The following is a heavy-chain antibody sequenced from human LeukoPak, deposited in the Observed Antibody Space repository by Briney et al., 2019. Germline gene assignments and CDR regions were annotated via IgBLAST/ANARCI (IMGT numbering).Heavy chain of an antibody. J-gene: IGHJ4*02. CDR1: GFTDSSNY. V-gene: IGHV3-53*01. Sequence: PGGSLRLSCAASGFTDSSNYMSWVRQAPGKGLEWVSVIYSGGSTYYADSVKGRFTVSRDNSKNTLYLQMNSLRAEDTAVYYCARGPNYYGSGSYYNVPDYWGQGTLVTVSS. CDR2: IYSGGST. CDR3: ARGPNYYGSGSYYNVPDY. D-gene: IGHD3-10*01.